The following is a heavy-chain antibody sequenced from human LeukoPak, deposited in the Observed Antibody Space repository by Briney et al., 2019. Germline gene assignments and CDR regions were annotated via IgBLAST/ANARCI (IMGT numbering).Heavy chain of an antibody. Sequence: SETLSLTCAVYGGSFSGYYWSWIRQPPGKGLEWIGEINHSGSTNYNPSLKSRVTILVDTSKNQFSLKLSSVTAADTAVYYCARGERYFDWFQKWGQGTLVTVSS. CDR1: GGSFSGYY. J-gene: IGHJ1*01. V-gene: IGHV4-34*01. CDR2: INHSGST. D-gene: IGHD3-9*01. CDR3: ARGERYFDWFQK.